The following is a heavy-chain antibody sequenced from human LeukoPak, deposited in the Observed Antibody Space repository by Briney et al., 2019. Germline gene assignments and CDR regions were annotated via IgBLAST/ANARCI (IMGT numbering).Heavy chain of an antibody. J-gene: IGHJ4*02. CDR1: GFIFRSYA. Sequence: RPGGSLRLSCAASGFIFRSYAMSWVRQAPGKGLEWVSVISGSGDITHCADSVKGRFTISRDNSKNTLYLQMNSLRAEDTAVYYCATDYYDSSGDYTVDYWGQGTLVTVSP. CDR2: ISGSGDIT. D-gene: IGHD3-22*01. V-gene: IGHV3-23*01. CDR3: ATDYYDSSGDYTVDY.